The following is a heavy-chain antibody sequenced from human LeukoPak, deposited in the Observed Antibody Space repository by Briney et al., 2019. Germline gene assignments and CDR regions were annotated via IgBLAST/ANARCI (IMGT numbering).Heavy chain of an antibody. CDR2: INHSGST. J-gene: IGHJ4*02. D-gene: IGHD5-24*01. CDR3: ARAMAGARFLFDY. CDR1: GGSFSGYY. Sequence: PSETLSLTCAVYGGSFSGYYWSWIRQPPGKGLEWIGEINHSGSTNYNPSLKSRVTISVDTSKNQFSLKLSSVTAADTAVYYCARAMAGARFLFDYWGQGTLVTVSS. V-gene: IGHV4-34*01.